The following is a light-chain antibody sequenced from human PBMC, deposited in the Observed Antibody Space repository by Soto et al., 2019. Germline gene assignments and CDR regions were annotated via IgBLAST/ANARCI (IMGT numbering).Light chain of an antibody. V-gene: IGKV1-39*01. Sequence: DIQMTQSPSPLSASVGDTVTITCRASQSISHYLSWYQQKPGKAPQLLIYAASNLQAGVPSRFSGSGFGTDVTLTISSLQPEDFAAYYCQQSYDMPWTFGLGTKVEI. CDR3: QQSYDMPWT. CDR2: AAS. CDR1: QSISHY. J-gene: IGKJ1*01.